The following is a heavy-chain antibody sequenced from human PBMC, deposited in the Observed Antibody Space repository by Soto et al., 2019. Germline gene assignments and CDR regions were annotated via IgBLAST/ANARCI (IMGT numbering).Heavy chain of an antibody. CDR3: ARGQGHYQGMDV. V-gene: IGHV4-59*01. J-gene: IGHJ6*02. Sequence: SETLSLTCTVSGGSINSYYWSWIRQPPGEGLEWIGYIYDSGSTNYNPSLKSRVTMSVDTSKNQFSLTLSSVTAADTAVYYCARGQGHYQGMDVWGQGTTVTVSS. CDR2: IYDSGST. CDR1: GGSINSYY.